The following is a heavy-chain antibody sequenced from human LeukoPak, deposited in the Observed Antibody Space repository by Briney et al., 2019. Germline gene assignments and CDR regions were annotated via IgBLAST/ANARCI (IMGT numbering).Heavy chain of an antibody. CDR3: ATFMILDEGDFDI. V-gene: IGHV1-2*06. CDR1: GYTFTGYY. CDR2: INPNSGGT. J-gene: IGHJ3*02. D-gene: IGHD3-16*01. Sequence: ASVKVSCKASGYTFTGYYIHRVRQAPGHGLEWMGRINPNSGGTNFAQKFQGRVTMTRDTSINTAYMELSRLRSDDTAVFYCATFMILDEGDFDIWGQGTMVTVSS.